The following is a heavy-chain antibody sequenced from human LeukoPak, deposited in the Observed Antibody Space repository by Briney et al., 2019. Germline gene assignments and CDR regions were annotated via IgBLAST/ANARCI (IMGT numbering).Heavy chain of an antibody. D-gene: IGHD2-2*01. CDR2: FDPEDGET. V-gene: IGHV1-24*01. CDR1: GYTLTELS. CDR3: ARFVVVRGPMEYYYYYMDV. J-gene: IGHJ6*03. Sequence: ASVKVSCKVSGYTLTELSMHWVRQAPGKGLEWMGGFDPEDGETIYAQKFQGRVTMTEDTSTDTAYMELSSLSSVTAADTAVFFCARFVVVRGPMEYYYYYMDVWGRGTTVIVSS.